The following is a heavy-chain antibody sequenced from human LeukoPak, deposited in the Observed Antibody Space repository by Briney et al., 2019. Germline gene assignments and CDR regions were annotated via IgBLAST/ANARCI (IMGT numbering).Heavy chain of an antibody. CDR2: ISSSGSTI. J-gene: IGHJ4*02. D-gene: IGHD6-6*01. CDR1: GFTFSDYY. V-gene: IGHV3-11*01. Sequence: PGGSLRLSCAASGFTFSDYYMSWIRQAPGKGLEWVSYISSSGSTIYYADSVKGRFTISRDNAKNSLYLQMNSLRAEDTAVYYCATHNAAARPIYYFDYWGQGTLVTVSS. CDR3: ATHNAAARPIYYFDY.